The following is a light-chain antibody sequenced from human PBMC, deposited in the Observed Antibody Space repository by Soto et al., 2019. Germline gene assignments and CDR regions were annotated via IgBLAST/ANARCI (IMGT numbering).Light chain of an antibody. Sequence: ELVMTQSPATLSLSPGESATLSCRASQSVSSSLAWYQQKPGQAPRLLIHGASTRATGIQARFSGSGSGTEFTLTIRSLQSEDSAVYYCKQYNNWWTFGQGTKVDIK. CDR1: QSVSSS. CDR3: KQYNNWWT. CDR2: GAS. V-gene: IGKV3-15*01. J-gene: IGKJ1*01.